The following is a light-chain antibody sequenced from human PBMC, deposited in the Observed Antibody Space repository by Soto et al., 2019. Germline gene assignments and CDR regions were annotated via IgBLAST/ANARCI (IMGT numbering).Light chain of an antibody. V-gene: IGKV1-5*01. CDR1: QSIGTR. J-gene: IGKJ1*01. Sequence: DIQMTQSPSTLSASVGDRVTFTCRASQSIGTRLAWYQQKPGKAPKFLIYDASSLQSGVPSRFSGSGSGTEFTLTIGRLQPDDFATYYCQQYNTYSPWAFGQGTKVEIK. CDR2: DAS. CDR3: QQYNTYSPWA.